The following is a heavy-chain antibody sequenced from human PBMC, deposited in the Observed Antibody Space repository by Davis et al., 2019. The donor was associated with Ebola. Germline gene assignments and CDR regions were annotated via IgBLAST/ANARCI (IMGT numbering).Heavy chain of an antibody. J-gene: IGHJ4*02. CDR3: ARQTGLAAAGRGVDY. V-gene: IGHV1-18*04. Sequence: SVKVSCKASGSSYGISWVRQAPGQGLEWMGWIRTYNGDTRYAQKLQGRVSMTTDTSTNTAYMELGSLTFDDTAVYYCARQTGLAAAGRGVDYWGQGTLVTVSS. CDR1: GSSYG. D-gene: IGHD6-13*01. CDR2: IRTYNGDT.